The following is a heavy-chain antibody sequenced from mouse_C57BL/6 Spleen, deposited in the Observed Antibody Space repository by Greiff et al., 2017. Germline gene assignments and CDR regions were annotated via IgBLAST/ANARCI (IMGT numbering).Heavy chain of an antibody. CDR3: ARGNYDYDWYFDV. CDR2: IYPGSGNT. CDR1: GYTFTDYY. J-gene: IGHJ1*03. D-gene: IGHD2-4*01. Sequence: QVHVKQSGAELVRPGASVKLSCKASGYTFTDYYINWVKQRPGQGLEWIARIYPGSGNTYYNEKFKGKATLTAEKSSSTAYMQLSSLTSEDSAVYFCARGNYDYDWYFDVWGTGTTVTVSS. V-gene: IGHV1-76*01.